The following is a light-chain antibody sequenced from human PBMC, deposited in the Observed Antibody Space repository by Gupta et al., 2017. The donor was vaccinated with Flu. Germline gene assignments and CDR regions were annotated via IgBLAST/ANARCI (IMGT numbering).Light chain of an antibody. V-gene: IGKV1-5*03. CDR1: QNIFTW. CDR2: EAS. Sequence: DIQMTQSPSTLSASIGDRATLTCRASQNIFTWLAWYQQKPGKTPKLLISEASNFAYGVPDRFSGSGSGTDFTLTISSLQPDDFAIYYCQQYYSYPFTFGRGTKVE. CDR3: QQYYSYPFT. J-gene: IGKJ4*01.